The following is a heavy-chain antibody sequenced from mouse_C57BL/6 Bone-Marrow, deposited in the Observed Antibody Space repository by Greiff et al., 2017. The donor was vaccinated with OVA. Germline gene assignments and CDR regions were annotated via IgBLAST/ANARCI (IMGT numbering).Heavy chain of an antibody. CDR1: GYPSPSYW. D-gene: IGHD1-1*01. CDR2: IHPSDSDS. V-gene: IGHV1-74*01. Sequence: QVQLQQPGAELVKPGASVKVSCKASGYPSPSYWMHWVKQRPGQGLEWIGRIHPSDSDSNYNQTFKGKATLTVDKSSSTAYMQRSSLTSEDSAVYYCAIAGGSSYDYDAMDYGGQGTSVTVSS. CDR3: AIAGGSSYDYDAMDY. J-gene: IGHJ4*01.